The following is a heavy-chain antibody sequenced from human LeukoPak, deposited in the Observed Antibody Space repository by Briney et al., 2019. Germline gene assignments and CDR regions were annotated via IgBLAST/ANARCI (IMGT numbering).Heavy chain of an antibody. J-gene: IGHJ4*02. CDR3: ARDRIQIWSYVGTFDS. CDR1: GFTFSSYS. Sequence: GGSLRLSCAASGFTFSSYSMHWVRQAPGKGLEWVAVVSYDGTKISYGGSVKGRFTVSRDISKNTLSLQMNSLRPEDTAVYYCARDRIQIWSYVGTFDSWGQGTLVTVSS. V-gene: IGHV3-30-3*01. CDR2: VSYDGTKI. D-gene: IGHD5-18*01.